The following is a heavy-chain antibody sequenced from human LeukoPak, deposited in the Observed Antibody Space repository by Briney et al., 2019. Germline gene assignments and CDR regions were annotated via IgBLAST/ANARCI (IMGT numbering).Heavy chain of an antibody. CDR3: ARATYYYDSSIPGYYYGMAV. Sequence: PSETLSLTCTVSGGSISNYYWSWIRQPPGKGLEWIGYIYYSGSTNYNPTNYNPSLKSRVTISVDTSKNQFSLKLSSVTAADTAVYYCARATYYYDSSIPGYYYGMAVWGQGTTVTVSS. CDR1: GGSISNYY. J-gene: IGHJ6*02. D-gene: IGHD3-22*01. CDR2: IYYSGSTNYNPT. V-gene: IGHV4-59*01.